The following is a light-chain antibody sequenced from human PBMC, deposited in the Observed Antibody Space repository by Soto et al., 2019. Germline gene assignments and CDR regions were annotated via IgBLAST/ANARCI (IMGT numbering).Light chain of an antibody. CDR3: QQYGRSPWT. CDR1: KNVSSRF. CDR2: SAS. Sequence: IAFPPSPDTLSLSPGDPATLSCRASKNVSSRFLAWYQQKHGQAPSLLIYSASSIATGIPDRFSGSGSGTDFTLTISRLQPADFAVYYCQQYGRSPWTFGQGTKVDIK. V-gene: IGKV3-20*01. J-gene: IGKJ1*01.